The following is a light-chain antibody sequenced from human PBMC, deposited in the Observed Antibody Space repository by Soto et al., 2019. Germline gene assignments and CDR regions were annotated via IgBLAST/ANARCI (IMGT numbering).Light chain of an antibody. CDR1: SSNIGAGYD. CDR3: QSFDTRLSGLVV. J-gene: IGLJ2*01. V-gene: IGLV1-40*01. CDR2: DNN. Sequence: QSVLTQPPSMSGAPGQRVTISCTGSSSNIGAGYDVHWYQQHPGTAPKLLIFDNNNRPSGVPDRFSGSKSDTSASLAITGLQAEDEADYYCQSFDTRLSGLVVFGGGTKLTVL.